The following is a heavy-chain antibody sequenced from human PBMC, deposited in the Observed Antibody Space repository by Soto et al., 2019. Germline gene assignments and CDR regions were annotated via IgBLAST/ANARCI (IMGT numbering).Heavy chain of an antibody. D-gene: IGHD4-17*01. CDR2: ISYDGSNK. J-gene: IGHJ4*02. Sequence: QVQLVESGGGVVQPGRSLRLSCAASGFTFSSYGMHWVRQAPGKGLEWVAVISYDGSNKYYADSVKGRFTISRDNSKNTLYLQMNSLRAEDTAVYYCAKENLGDFEYFDYWGQGTLVTVSS. V-gene: IGHV3-30*18. CDR1: GFTFSSYG. CDR3: AKENLGDFEYFDY.